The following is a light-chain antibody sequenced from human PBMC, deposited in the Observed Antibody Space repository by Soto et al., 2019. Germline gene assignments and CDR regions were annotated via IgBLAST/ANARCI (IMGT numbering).Light chain of an antibody. CDR3: AAWDDSLSAI. CDR1: SSNIGSNY. J-gene: IGLJ2*01. CDR2: RNN. Sequence: QSVLTQPPSASGTPGQRVTISCSGSSSNIGSNYVYWYQQLPGTAPKLLIYRNNQRPSGVPDRFSGSKSGTSASLAISGLRSEDEADYYCAAWDDSLSAIFGGGTKVTVL. V-gene: IGLV1-47*01.